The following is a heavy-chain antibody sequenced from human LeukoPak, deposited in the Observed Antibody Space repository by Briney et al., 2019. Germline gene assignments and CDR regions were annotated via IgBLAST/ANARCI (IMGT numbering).Heavy chain of an antibody. CDR1: GYTFTSYY. V-gene: IGHV1-46*01. Sequence: GASVKVSCKASGYTFTSYYMHWVRQAPGQGLEWMGIINPSGGSTSYAQKFQGRVTITADKSTSTAYMELSSLRSEDTAVYYCARDKYSSSWYEVFFDYWGQGTLVTVSS. D-gene: IGHD6-13*01. CDR3: ARDKYSSSWYEVFFDY. J-gene: IGHJ4*02. CDR2: INPSGGST.